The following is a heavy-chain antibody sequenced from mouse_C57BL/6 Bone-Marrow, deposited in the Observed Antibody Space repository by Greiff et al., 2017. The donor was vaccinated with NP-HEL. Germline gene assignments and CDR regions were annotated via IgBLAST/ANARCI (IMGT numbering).Heavy chain of an antibody. D-gene: IGHD3-3*01. Sequence: EVQRVESGGGLVKPGGSLKLSCAASGFTFSSYAMSWVRQTPEKRLEWVATISDGGSYTYYPDNVKGRFTISRDTAKNTLYMQLSHLKSEDTAVYYCAREGDCDGTAWFAYWGQGTLVTVSA. CDR3: AREGDCDGTAWFAY. CDR1: GFTFSSYA. CDR2: ISDGGSYT. J-gene: IGHJ3*01. V-gene: IGHV5-4*01.